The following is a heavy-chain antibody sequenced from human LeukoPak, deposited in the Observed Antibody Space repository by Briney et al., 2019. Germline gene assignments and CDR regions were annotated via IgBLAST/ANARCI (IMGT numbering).Heavy chain of an antibody. CDR3: ARDCTSCYFHDAFDI. Sequence: ASVKVSCKASGYTFANYGLSWVRQAPGQGLEWMGWMNANNGDTNYAQKFQGRVRMTTDTSTSTAYMELRSLRSDDTAVYFCARDCTSCYFHDAFDIWGQGTMVTVSS. CDR2: MNANNGDT. V-gene: IGHV1-18*01. CDR1: GYTFANYG. J-gene: IGHJ3*02. D-gene: IGHD2-2*01.